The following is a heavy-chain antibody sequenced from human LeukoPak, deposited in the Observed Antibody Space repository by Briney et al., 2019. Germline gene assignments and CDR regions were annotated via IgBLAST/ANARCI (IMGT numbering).Heavy chain of an antibody. Sequence: GGSLRLSCVASGFTLTTYWMHWDRQAPGKGLVWVSRIYSDGGRTNYADSVRGRFTISRDNAKNTLSLQMNSLRAEDTAVYYCAREGSDYDDAFDIWGQGTMVTVSS. J-gene: IGHJ3*02. D-gene: IGHD5-12*01. CDR1: GFTLTTYW. CDR3: AREGSDYDDAFDI. CDR2: IYSDGGRT. V-gene: IGHV3-74*01.